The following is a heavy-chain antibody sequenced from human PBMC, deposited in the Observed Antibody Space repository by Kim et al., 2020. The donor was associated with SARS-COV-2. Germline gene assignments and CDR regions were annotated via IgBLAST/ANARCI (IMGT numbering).Heavy chain of an antibody. D-gene: IGHD3-16*02. J-gene: IGHJ5*02. V-gene: IGHV4-39*01. Sequence: PSLKSRVTISVDTSKNQFSLKLSSVTAADTAVYYCAREDYVWGSYPTFDPWGQGTLVTVSS. CDR3: AREDYVWGSYPTFDP.